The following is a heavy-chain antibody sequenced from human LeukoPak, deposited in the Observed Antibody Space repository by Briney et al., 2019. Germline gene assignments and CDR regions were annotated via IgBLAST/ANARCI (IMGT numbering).Heavy chain of an antibody. V-gene: IGHV5-51*01. CDR3: ARQSSGFDA. CDR2: IYPGDSDT. CDR1: GYSFSSYW. Sequence: GESLKISCKGSGYSFSSYWIGWGRQLPGKGLEWMGIIYPGDSDTRYNPSFQGQVTISADKSISTAYLQWSSLKASDSAMYYCARQSSGFDAWGQGTLVIVSS. D-gene: IGHD3-22*01. J-gene: IGHJ5*02.